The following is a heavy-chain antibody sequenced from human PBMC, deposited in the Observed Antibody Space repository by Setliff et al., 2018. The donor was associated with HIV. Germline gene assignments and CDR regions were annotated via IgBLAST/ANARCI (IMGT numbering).Heavy chain of an antibody. V-gene: IGHV4-31*03. CDR2: IYHTGKT. Sequence: SETLSLTCTVSGDPIFIGGYYWSWIRQHPGGGLEWIGYIYHTGKTYYNPSLQSRIIMSLDMSQNQFSLKLSSVTAADAAVYYCAKEGNSVDNWLDPWGPGTLVTVSS. CDR3: AKEGNSVDNWLDP. CDR1: GDPIFIGGYY. J-gene: IGHJ5*02. D-gene: IGHD1-26*01.